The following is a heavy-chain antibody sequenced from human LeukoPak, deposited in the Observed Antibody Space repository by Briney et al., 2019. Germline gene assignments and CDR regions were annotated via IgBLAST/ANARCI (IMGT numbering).Heavy chain of an antibody. D-gene: IGHD3-3*01. CDR3: ARDRAWNYFDY. Sequence: GGSLRLSCAASSFTFSSYSMNWVRQAPGKGLEWVSSISSSSSYIYYADSVKGRFTISRDNAKNSLYLQMNSLRAEDTAVYYCARDRAWNYFDYWGQGTLVTVSS. V-gene: IGHV3-21*01. CDR2: ISSSSSYI. J-gene: IGHJ4*02. CDR1: SFTFSSYS.